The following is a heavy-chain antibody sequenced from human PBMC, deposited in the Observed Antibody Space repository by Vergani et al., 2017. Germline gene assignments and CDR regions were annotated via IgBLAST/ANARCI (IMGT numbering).Heavy chain of an antibody. V-gene: IGHV4-34*01. CDR3: ARTAVVVAAIDY. Sequence: QVQLQQWGGGLLKPSETLSLTCVVNGGSFSGYYWSWIRQPPGKGLEWIGEINHSGSTNYNPSLKSRVTISVDTSKNQFSLKLSSVTAADTAVYYCARTAVVVAAIDYWGQGTLVTVSS. J-gene: IGHJ4*02. CDR1: GGSFSGYY. D-gene: IGHD2-15*01. CDR2: INHSGST.